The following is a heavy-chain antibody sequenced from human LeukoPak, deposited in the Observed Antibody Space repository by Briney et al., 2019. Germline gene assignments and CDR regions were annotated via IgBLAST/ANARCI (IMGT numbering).Heavy chain of an antibody. D-gene: IGHD5-12*01. CDR3: AREIRGVGYPDY. Sequence: GGSLRLSCAASGFTFSSYAMHWVRQAPGKGLEWVAVISYDGSNKYYADSVKGRFTISRDNSKNTLYLQMNSLRAEDTAVYYCAREIRGVGYPDYWGQGTLVTVSS. J-gene: IGHJ4*02. CDR1: GFTFSSYA. CDR2: ISYDGSNK. V-gene: IGHV3-30-3*01.